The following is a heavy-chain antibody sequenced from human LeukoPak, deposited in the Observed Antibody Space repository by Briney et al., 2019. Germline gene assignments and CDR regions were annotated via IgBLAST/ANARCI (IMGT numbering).Heavy chain of an antibody. D-gene: IGHD1-1*01. CDR2: IRSNGATA. V-gene: IGHV3-23*01. J-gene: IGHJ4*02. CDR3: ARGQEFDDGVFDS. CDR1: GFTFSSYW. Sequence: GGSLRLSCAASGFTFSSYWMHRVRQAPGKGLVWVSTIRSNGATAYNADSVKGRFTISRDNSKNTVYLQMNSLRVEDTAIYYCARGQEFDDGVFDSWGQGTLVTVSS.